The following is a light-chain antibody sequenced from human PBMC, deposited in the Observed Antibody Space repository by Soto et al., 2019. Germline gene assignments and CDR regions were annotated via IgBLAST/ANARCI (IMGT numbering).Light chain of an antibody. CDR3: RSYTSSSTLVV. CDR1: SSDVGGYNY. J-gene: IGLJ2*01. V-gene: IGLV2-14*01. CDR2: DVS. Sequence: QSALTQPASVSGSPGQSITISCTGTSSDVGGYNYVSWYQQHPGKAPKLMIYDVSNWPSGVSNRFSGSKSGNTASLTISGLQAEDEADYYCRSYTSSSTLVVFGGGTKLTVL.